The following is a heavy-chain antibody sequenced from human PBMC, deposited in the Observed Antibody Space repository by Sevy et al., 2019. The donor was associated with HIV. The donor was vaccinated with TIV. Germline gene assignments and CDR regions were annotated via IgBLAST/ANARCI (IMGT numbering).Heavy chain of an antibody. CDR1: GFTFSTHS. CDR2: ISSSNSYI. CDR3: TKESLLGTYIRGDFDH. J-gene: IGHJ4*02. V-gene: IGHV3-21*06. D-gene: IGHD3-10*02. Sequence: GGSLRLSCAASGFTFSTHSMNWVRQAPGKGLEWVSSISSSNSYIYYADSVKGRFTISRDNSKNLLFLQMNSLLPNDTAVYFCTKESLLGTYIRGDFDHWGQGTLVTVSS.